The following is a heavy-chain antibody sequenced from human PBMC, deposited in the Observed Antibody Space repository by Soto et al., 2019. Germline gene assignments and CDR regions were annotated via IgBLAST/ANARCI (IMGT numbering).Heavy chain of an antibody. Sequence: SETLSLTCTVSGDTITDYYWSWIRQPPGKGLEWIGYIYRSGSTYYNPSLKSRVTISIDTSKTQFSLKLSSVTAADTAVYYCARASRNYFDYWGQGTLVTVSS. CDR2: IYRSGST. J-gene: IGHJ4*02. CDR1: GDTITDYY. V-gene: IGHV4-59*01. CDR3: ARASRNYFDY.